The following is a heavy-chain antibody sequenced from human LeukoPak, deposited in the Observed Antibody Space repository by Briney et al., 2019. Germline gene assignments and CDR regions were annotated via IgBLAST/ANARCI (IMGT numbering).Heavy chain of an antibody. CDR3: ASRSIFGVVTTDAFDM. V-gene: IGHV4-30-4*02. CDR2: IYYSGST. Sequence: SETLSLTCTVSGGSISSGDYYWSWIRQPPGKGLEWIGYIYYSGSTYYNPSLKSRVTISVDTSKNQFSLKLSSVTAADTAVYYCASRSIFGVVTTDAFDMWGQGTMVSVSS. J-gene: IGHJ3*02. D-gene: IGHD3-3*01. CDR1: GGSISSGDYY.